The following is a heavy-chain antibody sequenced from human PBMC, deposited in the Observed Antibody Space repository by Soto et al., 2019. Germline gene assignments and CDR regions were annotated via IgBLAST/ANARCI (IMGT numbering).Heavy chain of an antibody. CDR3: ARTSWGGLWFGETNFDY. CDR2: IYYSGST. V-gene: IGHV4-59*01. J-gene: IGHJ4*02. Sequence: QVQLQESGPGLVKPSETLSLTCTVSGGSISSYYWSWIRQPPGKGLEWIGYIYYSGSTNYNPSLKSRVTISVDTSKNHFSLKLSSVNAADTAVYYCARTSWGGLWFGETNFDYWGQGTLVTVSS. D-gene: IGHD3-10*01. CDR1: GGSISSYY.